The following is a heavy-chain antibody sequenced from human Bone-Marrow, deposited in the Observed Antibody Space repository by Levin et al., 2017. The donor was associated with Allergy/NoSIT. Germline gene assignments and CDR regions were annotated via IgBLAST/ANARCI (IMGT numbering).Heavy chain of an antibody. CDR1: GFTVSSNT. J-gene: IGHJ4*02. D-gene: IGHD2-21*01. CDR3: AKDDPSGWCDS. V-gene: IGHV3-23*01. CDR2: ITSSAGTT. Sequence: GGSLRLSCAASGFTVSSNTMSWVRQAPGKGLEWVSCITSSAGTTYYADSVKGRFTISRDNSKNTLYLQMNSLRVEDTALYYCAKDDPSGWCDSWGQGTLVTVSS.